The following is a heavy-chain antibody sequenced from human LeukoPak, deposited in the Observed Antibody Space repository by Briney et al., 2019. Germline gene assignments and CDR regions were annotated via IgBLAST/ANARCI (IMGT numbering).Heavy chain of an antibody. CDR1: GGSFSGYY. J-gene: IGHJ5*02. D-gene: IGHD3-10*01. CDR2: INHSGST. CDR3: ARGPRQRITMVRGVIRGSDNWFDP. Sequence: SETLSLTCAVYGGSFSGYYWSWIRQPPGKGLEWIGEINHSGSTNYNPSLKSRVTISVDTSKNQFSLKLSSVTAADTAVYYCARGPRQRITMVRGVIRGSDNWFDPWGQGTLVTVSS. V-gene: IGHV4-34*01.